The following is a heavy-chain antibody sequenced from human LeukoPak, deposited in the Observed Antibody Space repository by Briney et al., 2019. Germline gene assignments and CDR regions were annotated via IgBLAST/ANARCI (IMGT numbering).Heavy chain of an antibody. Sequence: PGGSLRLSCAASGLTVSSNYMSWVRQAPGKGLEWVSVIYSGGSTYYADSVKGRFTISRDNSKNTLYLQMNSLRAGDTAVYYCARSTLPAATGYYFDYWGQGTLVTVSS. CDR3: ARSTLPAATGYYFDY. J-gene: IGHJ4*02. D-gene: IGHD2-2*01. CDR1: GLTVSSNY. V-gene: IGHV3-66*02. CDR2: IYSGGST.